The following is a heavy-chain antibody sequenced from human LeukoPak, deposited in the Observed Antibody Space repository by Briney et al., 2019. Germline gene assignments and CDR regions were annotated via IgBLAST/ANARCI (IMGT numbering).Heavy chain of an antibody. Sequence: ASVKVSCKASGYTFTSYGISWVRQAPGQGLEWMGWISAYNGNTNYAQKLQGRVTMTTDTSTSTAYMELRSLRSDDTAVYYCAISVRSNPIEAMAQYYFDYWGQGTLVTVSS. J-gene: IGHJ4*02. D-gene: IGHD4-11*01. CDR3: AISVRSNPIEAMAQYYFDY. V-gene: IGHV1-18*01. CDR1: GYTFTSYG. CDR2: ISAYNGNT.